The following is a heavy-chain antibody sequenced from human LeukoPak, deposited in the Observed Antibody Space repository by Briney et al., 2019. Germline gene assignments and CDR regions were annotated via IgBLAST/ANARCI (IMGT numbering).Heavy chain of an antibody. CDR3: ANDLRVIRAFDY. V-gene: IGHV3-23*01. J-gene: IGHJ4*02. Sequence: GGSLRLSCAASGFTFSSYAMNWVRQAPGKGLEWVSAMSGSGSSTYYADSVKGRFTISRDNSKNTLYLQMNGLRAEDTAVYYCANDLRVIRAFDYWGQGTLVTVSS. D-gene: IGHD3-10*01. CDR2: MSGSGSST. CDR1: GFTFSSYA.